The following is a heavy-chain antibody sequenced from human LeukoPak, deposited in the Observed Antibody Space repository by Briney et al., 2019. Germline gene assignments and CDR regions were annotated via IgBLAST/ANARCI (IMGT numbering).Heavy chain of an antibody. CDR2: INPSGGST. V-gene: IGHV1-46*01. CDR1: GYTFTSYY. Sequence: ASVKVSCKASGYTFTSYYMHWVRQAPGQGLEWMGIINPSGGSTSYAQEFQGRVTMTRDTSTSTVYMELSSLRSEDTAVYYCAREFGYSYGSLTKGDYWGQGTLVTVSS. J-gene: IGHJ4*02. CDR3: AREFGYSYGSLTKGDY. D-gene: IGHD5-18*01.